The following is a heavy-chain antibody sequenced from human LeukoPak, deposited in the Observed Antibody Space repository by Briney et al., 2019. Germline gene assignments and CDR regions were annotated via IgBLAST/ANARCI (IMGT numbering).Heavy chain of an antibody. D-gene: IGHD3-22*01. CDR3: ARAAEGYDSSGYYPDAFDI. CDR2: IYTSGST. J-gene: IGHJ3*02. V-gene: IGHV4-4*07. CDR1: GGSISSYY. Sequence: SETLSLTCTVSGGSISSYYWSWIRQPAGKGLEWIGRIYTSGSTNYNPSLKSRVTMSVDTSKNQFSLKLSSVTAADTAVYYCARAAEGYDSSGYYPDAFDIWGQGTMVTVSS.